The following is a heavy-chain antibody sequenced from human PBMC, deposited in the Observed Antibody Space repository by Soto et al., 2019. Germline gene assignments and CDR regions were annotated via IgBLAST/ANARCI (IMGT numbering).Heavy chain of an antibody. Sequence: GASVKVSCKASGGTFSSYAISWVRQAPGQGLEWMGWISAYNGNTNYAQKLQGRVTMTTDTSTSTAYMELRSLRSDDTAVYYCARGLAEWLVLFPFDYWGQGTLVTVSS. CDR2: ISAYNGNT. CDR3: ARGLAEWLVLFPFDY. D-gene: IGHD6-19*01. V-gene: IGHV1-18*01. J-gene: IGHJ4*02. CDR1: GGTFSSYA.